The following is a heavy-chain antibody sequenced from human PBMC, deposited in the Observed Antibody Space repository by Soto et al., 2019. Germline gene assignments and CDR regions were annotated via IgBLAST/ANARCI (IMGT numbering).Heavy chain of an antibody. CDR3: ARGDSSSWYFYRY. Sequence: SQTLSLTCAVYGGPFSGYYWSWIRQPPGKGLEWIGEINHSGSTNYNPSLKSRVTISVDTSKNQFSLKLSSVTAADTAVYYCARGDSSSWYFYRYWGQRTLVTVSS. CDR1: GGPFSGYY. D-gene: IGHD6-13*01. J-gene: IGHJ4*02. CDR2: INHSGST. V-gene: IGHV4-34*01.